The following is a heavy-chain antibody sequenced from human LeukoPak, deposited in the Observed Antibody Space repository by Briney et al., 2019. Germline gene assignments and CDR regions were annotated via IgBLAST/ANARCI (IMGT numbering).Heavy chain of an antibody. CDR3: ARAYYQSNGPEPFFDY. D-gene: IGHD3-22*01. V-gene: IGHV1-69*13. J-gene: IGHJ4*02. CDR2: VIPMGARE. CDR1: EDTFSNYA. Sequence: SVKVSCKASEDTFSNYAIAWVRQAPGRGLKWMEGVIPMGAREVPAPNFRDRGTITADAATTTIYMTLTSLRSDDSAVYYCARAYYQSNGPEPFFDYWGQGTLVTVSS.